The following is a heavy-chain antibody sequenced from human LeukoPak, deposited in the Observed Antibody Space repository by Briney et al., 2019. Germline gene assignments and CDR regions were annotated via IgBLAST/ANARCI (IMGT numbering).Heavy chain of an antibody. CDR1: GFTFSSYS. CDR3: ARDFDIVVVVAATQYYYYYGMDV. V-gene: IGHV3-21*01. D-gene: IGHD2-15*01. Sequence: GGSLRLSCAASGFTFSSYSMNWVRQAPGKGLEWVTSISSSSSYIYYADSVKGRFTISRDNAKNSLYLQMNSLRAEDTAVYYCARDFDIVVVVAATQYYYYYGMDVWGQGTTVTVSS. J-gene: IGHJ6*02. CDR2: ISSSSSYI.